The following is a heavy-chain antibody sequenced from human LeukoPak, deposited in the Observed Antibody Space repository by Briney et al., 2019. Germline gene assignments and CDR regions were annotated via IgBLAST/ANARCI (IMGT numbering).Heavy chain of an antibody. CDR1: GYTLTELS. D-gene: IGHD3-16*01. J-gene: IGHJ3*02. CDR2: FDPEDGET. V-gene: IGHV1-24*01. Sequence: ASVKVSCKVSGYTLTELSMHWVRQPPGKGLEWMGGFDPEDGETIYAQKFQGRVTMTEDTSTDTAYMELSSLRSEDTAVYYCATPGEATEDAFDIWGQGTMVTVSS. CDR3: ATPGEATEDAFDI.